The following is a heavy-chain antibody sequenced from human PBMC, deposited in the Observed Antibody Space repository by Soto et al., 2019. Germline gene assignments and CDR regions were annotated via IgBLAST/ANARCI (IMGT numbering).Heavy chain of an antibody. CDR1: GFTFSDYY. CDR3: ARAGCSSTSCYQNRGYFDY. Sequence: QVQLVESGGGLVKPGGSLRLSCAASGFTFSDYYMSWIRQAPGKGLEWVSYISSSSSYTNYADSVKGRFTISRDNAKNSLYLQMNSLGAEDTAVYYCARAGCSSTSCYQNRGYFDYWGQGTLVTVSS. D-gene: IGHD2-2*01. CDR2: ISSSSSYT. V-gene: IGHV3-11*06. J-gene: IGHJ4*02.